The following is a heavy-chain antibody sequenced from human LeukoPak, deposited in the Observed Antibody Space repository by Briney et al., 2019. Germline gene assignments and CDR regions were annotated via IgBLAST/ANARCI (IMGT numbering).Heavy chain of an antibody. V-gene: IGHV3-13*01. CDR1: GFTFSSYD. CDR2: IGTAGDT. J-gene: IGHJ4*02. D-gene: IGHD3-22*01. CDR3: ARAHYDSSGYYQFDY. Sequence: EGSLRLSCAASGFTFSSYDMHWVRQATGKGLEWVSAIGTAGDTYYPGSVKGRFTISRENAKNSLYLQMNSLRAGDTAVYYCARAHYDSSGYYQFDYWGQGTLVTVSS.